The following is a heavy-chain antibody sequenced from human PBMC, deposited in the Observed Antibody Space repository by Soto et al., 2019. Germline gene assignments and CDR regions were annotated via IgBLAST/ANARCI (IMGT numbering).Heavy chain of an antibody. CDR2: ISSSSSYI. D-gene: IGHD3-16*01. V-gene: IGHV3-21*01. CDR3: ARGGPRYYFDY. J-gene: IGHJ4*02. Sequence: GGSLRLSCAASGFTFSSYSMNWVRQAPGKGLEWVSSISSSSSYIYYADSVKGRFTISRDNAKNSLYLQMNSLRAEDTAVYYCARGGPRYYFDYWGQGTLVNRLL. CDR1: GFTFSSYS.